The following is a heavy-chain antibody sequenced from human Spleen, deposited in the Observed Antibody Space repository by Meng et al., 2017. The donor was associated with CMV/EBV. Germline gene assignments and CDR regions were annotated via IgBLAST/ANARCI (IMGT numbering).Heavy chain of an antibody. V-gene: IGHV3-30-3*01. J-gene: IGHJ3*02. CDR1: GFTFSSYA. Sequence: GESLRLSCAASGFTFSSYAMHWVRQAPGKGLEWVAVISYDGSNKYYADSVKGRFTISRDNSKNTLYLQMNSLRAEDTAVYYCARGYCSSTSCYTRSAFDIWGQGTMVTVSS. CDR2: ISYDGSNK. CDR3: ARGYCSSTSCYTRSAFDI. D-gene: IGHD2-2*02.